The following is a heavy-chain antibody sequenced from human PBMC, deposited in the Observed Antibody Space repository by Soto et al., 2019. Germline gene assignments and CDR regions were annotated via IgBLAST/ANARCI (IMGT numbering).Heavy chain of an antibody. D-gene: IGHD6-13*01. V-gene: IGHV1-2*04. J-gene: IGHJ6*02. CDR3: VRDSRRAASGIGLDV. CDR2: INPNGGGT. Sequence: QVQLVQSGAEVKKPGASVKVSCKASRYTFTDYYIHWVRQAPGQGLEWMGWINPNGGGTNYAKKLQGCATRTHDTTSSTTEMELNRLRSDDTAVYYCVRDSRRAASGIGLDVWGQGTTGTVSS. CDR1: RYTFTDYY.